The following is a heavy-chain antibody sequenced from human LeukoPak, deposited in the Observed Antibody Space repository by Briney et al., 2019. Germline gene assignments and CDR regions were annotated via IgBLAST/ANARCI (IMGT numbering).Heavy chain of an antibody. CDR2: ISASGGST. CDR1: GFTFNDYA. D-gene: IGHD3-10*01. Sequence: GGSLRLSCAASGFTFNDYAMTWVRQAPGKGLEWVSGISASGGSTFYADSVKGRFTVSRDHSQNTLYVQMNSLRAEDTAVYYCAKASSYGSMSYDFDYWGQGTLVTVSS. J-gene: IGHJ4*02. V-gene: IGHV3-23*01. CDR3: AKASSYGSMSYDFDY.